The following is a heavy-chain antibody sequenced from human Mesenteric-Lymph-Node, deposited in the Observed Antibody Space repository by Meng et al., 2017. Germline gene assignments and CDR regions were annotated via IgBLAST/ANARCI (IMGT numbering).Heavy chain of an antibody. CDR2: ISSSGSTI. CDR1: GFTFSSYW. D-gene: IGHD6-13*01. Sequence: GESLKISCAASGFTFSSYWMSWVRQAPGKGLEWVSYISSSGSTIYYADSVKGRFTISRDNAKNSLYLQMNSLRAEDTAVYYCARGMRWDSSSWFYFDYWGQGTLVTVSS. V-gene: IGHV3-48*04. CDR3: ARGMRWDSSSWFYFDY. J-gene: IGHJ4*02.